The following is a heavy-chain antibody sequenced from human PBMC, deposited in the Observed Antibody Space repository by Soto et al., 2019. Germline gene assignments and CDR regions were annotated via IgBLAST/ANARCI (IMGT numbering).Heavy chain of an antibody. CDR3: ERADHTYRVY. CDR2: IGPYGNSI. D-gene: IGHD2-21*01. J-gene: IGHJ4*02. Sequence: GESLKISCAASGFSFRDYFMSWLRQAPGKGLEWVSYIGPYGNSIYYADSVKGRFTISRDDATKSLHLHMNSLRKDDTAVSYCERADHTYRVYWGQGTPVTVSS. V-gene: IGHV3-11*01. CDR1: GFSFRDYF.